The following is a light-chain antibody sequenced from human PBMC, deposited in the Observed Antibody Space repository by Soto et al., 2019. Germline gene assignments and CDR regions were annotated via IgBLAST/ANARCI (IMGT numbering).Light chain of an antibody. CDR2: KAS. CDR3: QQYNGWPWT. J-gene: IGKJ1*01. CDR1: QSIKNW. Sequence: DIQMTQSPSTLSASVGDRVTITCRASQSIKNWLAWYQQKPGEAPKLLIYKASTLESGVPSRFSGSGSGTEFTLTISCLQPDDVAVYYCQQYNGWPWTFGQGTKVEI. V-gene: IGKV1-5*03.